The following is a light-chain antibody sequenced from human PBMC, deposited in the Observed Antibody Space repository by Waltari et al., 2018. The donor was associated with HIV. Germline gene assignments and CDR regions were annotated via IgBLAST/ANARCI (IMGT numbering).Light chain of an antibody. V-gene: IGLV2-8*01. Sequence: QSALTPPPSASGSPGQSVPISCTGTSSDVCGYTSVPWYQQHPGKAPNLMIYEVSKRPSGVPDRFSGSKSGNTASLTVSGLQAEDEADYYCSSYAGSNTYVFGTGTKVTVL. CDR1: SSDVCGYTS. CDR3: SSYAGSNTYV. CDR2: EVS. J-gene: IGLJ1*01.